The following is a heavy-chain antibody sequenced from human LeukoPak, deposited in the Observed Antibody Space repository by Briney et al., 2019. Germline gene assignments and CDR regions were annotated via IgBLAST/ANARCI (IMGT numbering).Heavy chain of an antibody. CDR1: GYTFTGYY. Sequence: GASVKVSCKASGYTFTGYYMHWVRQAPGQGLEWMGRINPNSGGTNYAQNFQGRVTMTRDTSISTAYMELSGLSSDDTAVYYCARSRHSGSYPNGASDMWGQGTMVTVSS. J-gene: IGHJ3*02. CDR3: ARSRHSGSYPNGASDM. D-gene: IGHD1-26*01. V-gene: IGHV1-2*06. CDR2: INPNSGGT.